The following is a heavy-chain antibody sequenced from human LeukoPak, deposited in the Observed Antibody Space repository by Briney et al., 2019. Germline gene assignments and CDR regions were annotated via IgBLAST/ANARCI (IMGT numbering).Heavy chain of an antibody. J-gene: IGHJ6*03. V-gene: IGHV1-69*13. CDR1: EGTFSSYA. D-gene: IGHD3-3*01. CDR3: ASGTENTYYDFWSGYWPHYYMDV. CDR2: IIPIFGTA. Sequence: SVKVSCKASEGTFSSYAISWVRQAPGQGLEWMGGIIPIFGTANYAQKFQGRVTITADESTSTACMELSSLRSEDTAMYYCASGTENTYYDFWSGYWPHYYMDVWGKGTTVTVSS.